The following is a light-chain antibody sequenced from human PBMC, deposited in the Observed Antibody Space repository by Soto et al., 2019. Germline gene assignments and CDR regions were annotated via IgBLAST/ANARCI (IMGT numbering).Light chain of an antibody. CDR2: AAS. V-gene: IGKV1-5*01. J-gene: IGKJ1*01. Sequence: DIQMTQSPSTLSASVGDRVTITCRASQSIGSWLAWYQQKPGKAPNLLIHAASSLQSGVPSRFSGSGSGTDFTLTISSLQRDDFAIYYCQQYNPYSRTFGQGTKVDIK. CDR3: QQYNPYSRT. CDR1: QSIGSW.